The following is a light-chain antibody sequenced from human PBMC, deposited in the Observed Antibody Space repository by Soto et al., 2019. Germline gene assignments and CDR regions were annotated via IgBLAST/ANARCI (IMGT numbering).Light chain of an antibody. Sequence: QSALTQPPSVSGAPGQRVTISCAGTSSNIGTGYDVHWYQQLPDTAPQLIIYEIDNRPSGVPDRFSGSRSGTSASLAITGLEAGDEADYYCQSYDSILSAPIFGGGTKLTVL. CDR1: SSNIGTGYD. CDR3: QSYDSILSAPI. CDR2: EID. J-gene: IGLJ2*01. V-gene: IGLV1-40*01.